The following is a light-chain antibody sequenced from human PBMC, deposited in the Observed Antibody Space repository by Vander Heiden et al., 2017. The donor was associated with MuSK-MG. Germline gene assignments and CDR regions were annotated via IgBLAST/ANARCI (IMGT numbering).Light chain of an antibody. V-gene: IGKV1-9*01. CDR2: AAS. J-gene: IGKJ4*01. Sequence: DIQLTQSPFFLSASVGDRVTITCRASQDIRNYLAWYQQKPGKAPNLLVYAASILQSGVPSRFSGSGYGTEFTLTISSLQPEDFAPYYCQQLNNDLPLTFGGGTKVEIK. CDR3: QQLNNDLPLT. CDR1: QDIRNY.